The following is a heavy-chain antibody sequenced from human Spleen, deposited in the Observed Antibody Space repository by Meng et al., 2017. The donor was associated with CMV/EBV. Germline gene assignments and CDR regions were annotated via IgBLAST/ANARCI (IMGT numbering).Heavy chain of an antibody. Sequence: GGSLRLSCGASGFIFSNYWMTWARQGPGKGLEWLANINQDGSVKYYVNSVRGRFTVSRDNAKNSVYLQMNSLRAEDTAVYYCARSLLTSGWYKYFFDYWGQGTLVTVSS. J-gene: IGHJ4*02. CDR3: ARSLLTSGWYKYFFDY. CDR1: GFIFSNYW. V-gene: IGHV3-7*01. CDR2: INQDGSVK. D-gene: IGHD6-19*01.